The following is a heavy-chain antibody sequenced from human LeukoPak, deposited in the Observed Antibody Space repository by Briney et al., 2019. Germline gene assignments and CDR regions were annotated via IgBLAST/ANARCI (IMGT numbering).Heavy chain of an antibody. V-gene: IGHV4-39*01. J-gene: IGHJ6*02. CDR1: GGSISSSSYY. D-gene: IGHD4-17*01. Sequence: SETLSLTCTVSGGSISSSSYYWGWIRQPPGKGLEWIGSIPYSGSTYYNPSLKSRVTISVDTSKNQFSLKLSSVTAADTAVYYCARYKVGYGDIRNGMDVWGQGTTVTVSS. CDR3: ARYKVGYGDIRNGMDV. CDR2: IPYSGST.